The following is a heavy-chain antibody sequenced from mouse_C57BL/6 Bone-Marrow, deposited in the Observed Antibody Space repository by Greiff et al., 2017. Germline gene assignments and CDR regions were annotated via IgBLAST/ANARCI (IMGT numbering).Heavy chain of an antibody. D-gene: IGHD4-1*01. CDR2: IWPGGGT. CDR3: ARKPGWDSYFDY. Sequence: VKLVESGPGLVAPSQSLSITCTVSGFSLTSYAISWVRQPPGKGLEWLGVIWPGGGTNYNSALNSRLSISKDNSKSQVFLKMNSLQTDDTARYYCARKPGWDSYFDYWGQGTTLTVSS. V-gene: IGHV2-9-1*01. CDR1: GFSLTSYA. J-gene: IGHJ2*01.